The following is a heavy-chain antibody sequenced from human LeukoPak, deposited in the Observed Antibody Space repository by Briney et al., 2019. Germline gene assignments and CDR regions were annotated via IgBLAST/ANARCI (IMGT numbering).Heavy chain of an antibody. D-gene: IGHD4-17*01. CDR3: ARGLYGDYVPYYFDY. V-gene: IGHV3-53*01. CDR1: GFTVSSNY. Sequence: GGSLRLSCAASGFTVSSNYMSWVRQAPGKGLEWVSVIYSGGSTYYADSVKGRFTISRDNSKNTLYLQMNSLRAEDTAVYYCARGLYGDYVPYYFDYWGQGTLVTVSS. CDR2: IYSGGST. J-gene: IGHJ4*02.